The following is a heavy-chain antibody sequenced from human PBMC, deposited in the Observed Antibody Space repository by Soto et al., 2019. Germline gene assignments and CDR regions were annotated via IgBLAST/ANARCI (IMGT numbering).Heavy chain of an antibody. D-gene: IGHD2-15*01. J-gene: IGHJ5*02. CDR3: TTHCSGRTGGS. CDR2: ISESGYNT. V-gene: IGHV3-23*01. CDR1: GFTFGSYA. Sequence: EVQLLESGGGLVQPGRSLRLSCAASGFTFGSYAMTWVRQTPRKGLEWVSAISESGYNTYYADSVKGRFTISRDNSKNTLFLQMNSLRPDYTAVYYCTTHCSGRTGGSWGQGTLVTVSS.